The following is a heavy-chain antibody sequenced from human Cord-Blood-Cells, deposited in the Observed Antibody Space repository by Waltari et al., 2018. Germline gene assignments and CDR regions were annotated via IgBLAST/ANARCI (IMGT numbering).Heavy chain of an antibody. D-gene: IGHD3-22*01. Sequence: QVQLQESGPGLVKPSETLSLTCTVSGGSISSYYWSWIRQPPGKGLGWIGYIYYSGSTNYNPSLKSRVTISVDTSKNQFSLKLSSVTAADTAVYYCARSPPYYYDSSGYFDYWGQGTLVTVSS. CDR1: GGSISSYY. CDR2: IYYSGST. V-gene: IGHV4-59*01. CDR3: ARSPPYYYDSSGYFDY. J-gene: IGHJ4*02.